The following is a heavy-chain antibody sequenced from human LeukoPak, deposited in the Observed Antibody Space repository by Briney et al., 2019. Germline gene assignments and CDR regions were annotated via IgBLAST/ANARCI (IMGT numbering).Heavy chain of an antibody. CDR1: GFTVSSNY. J-gene: IGHJ3*02. CDR2: IYSGGST. Sequence: GGSLRLSCAASGFTVSSNYMSWVRQAPGKGLEWVSVIYSGGSTYYADSVKGRFTISRDNSKNTLYLQMNSLRAEDTAVYHCASGLGYCSGGSCSDAFDIWGQGTMVTVSS. D-gene: IGHD2-15*01. V-gene: IGHV3-53*01. CDR3: ASGLGYCSGGSCSDAFDI.